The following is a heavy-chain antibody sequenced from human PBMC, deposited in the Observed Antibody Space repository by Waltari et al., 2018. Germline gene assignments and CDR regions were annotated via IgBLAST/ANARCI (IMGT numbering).Heavy chain of an antibody. J-gene: IGHJ6*02. CDR2: ISAYNGNT. D-gene: IGHD3-3*01. V-gene: IGHV1-18*01. CDR1: GYTFTSYG. Sequence: SGAEVKKPGASVKVSCKASGYTFTSYGISWVRQAPGQGLEWMGWISAYNGNTNYAQKLQGRVTMTTDTSTSTAYMELRSLRSDDTAVYYCARDGSFFGVVPGNSMDVWGQGTTVTVSS. CDR3: ARDGSFFGVVPGNSMDV.